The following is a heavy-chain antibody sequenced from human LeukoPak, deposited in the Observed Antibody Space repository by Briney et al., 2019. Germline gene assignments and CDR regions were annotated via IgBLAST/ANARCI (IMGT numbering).Heavy chain of an antibody. J-gene: IGHJ4*02. Sequence: ASVKVSCKASGYTFTGYYMHWVRQAPGQGLEWMGWINPNSGGTNYAQKFQGRVTMTRDTSISTAYMELSRLRSDDTAVYYCASLDYDFWSGYPPFDYWGQGTLVTVSS. CDR3: ASLDYDFWSGYPPFDY. CDR2: INPNSGGT. D-gene: IGHD3-3*01. CDR1: GYTFTGYY. V-gene: IGHV1-2*02.